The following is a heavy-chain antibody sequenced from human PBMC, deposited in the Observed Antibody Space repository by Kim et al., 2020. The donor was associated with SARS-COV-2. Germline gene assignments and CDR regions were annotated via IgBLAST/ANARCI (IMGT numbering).Heavy chain of an antibody. Sequence: GGSLRLSCAASGFTFSSYAMSWVRQAPGKGLEWVSAISGSGGSTYYADSVKGRFTISRDNSKNTLYLQMNSLRAEDTAVYYCASRIDDYVWGSYLYYGMDVWGQGTTVTVSS. V-gene: IGHV3-23*01. CDR1: GFTFSSYA. CDR3: ASRIDDYVWGSYLYYGMDV. CDR2: ISGSGGST. D-gene: IGHD3-16*02. J-gene: IGHJ6*02.